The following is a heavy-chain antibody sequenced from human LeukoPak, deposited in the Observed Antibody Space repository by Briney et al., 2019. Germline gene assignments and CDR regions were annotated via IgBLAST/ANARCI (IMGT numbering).Heavy chain of an antibody. Sequence: PGGSLRLSCAASGFTFSSHEMNWVRQAPGKGLEWVSYISSSGSTIYYADSVKGRFTISRDNAKNSLYLQMNSLRAEDTAVYYCARGVVFGELSKRDYYYYYYMDVWGKGTTVTISS. CDR1: GFTFSSHE. CDR2: ISSSGSTI. CDR3: ARGVVFGELSKRDYYYYYYMDV. V-gene: IGHV3-48*03. D-gene: IGHD3-10*01. J-gene: IGHJ6*03.